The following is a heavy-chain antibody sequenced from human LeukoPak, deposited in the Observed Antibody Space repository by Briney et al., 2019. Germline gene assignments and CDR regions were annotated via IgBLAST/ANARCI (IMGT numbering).Heavy chain of an antibody. CDR1: GFTFSSYG. CDR2: ISSSSSYI. D-gene: IGHD2-2*01. Sequence: PGGSLRLSCAASGFTFSSYGMSWVRQAPGKGLEWVSSISSSSSYIYYADSVKGRFTISRDNAKNSLYLQMNSLRAEDTAVYYCVVSPRYCSSTSCYETIDYWGQGTLVTVSS. J-gene: IGHJ4*02. V-gene: IGHV3-21*01. CDR3: VVSPRYCSSTSCYETIDY.